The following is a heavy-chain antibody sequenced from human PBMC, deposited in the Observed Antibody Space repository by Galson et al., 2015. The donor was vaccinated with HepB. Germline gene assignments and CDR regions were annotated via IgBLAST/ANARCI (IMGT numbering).Heavy chain of an antibody. V-gene: IGHV1-69*13. J-gene: IGHJ5*02. CDR3: ARGGFDYCSSTSCYTGWFDP. CDR1: GGTFSSYA. D-gene: IGHD2-2*02. Sequence: SVKVSCKASGGTFSSYAISWVRQAPGQGLEWMGGIIPIFGTANYAQKFQGRVTITADESTSTAYMELSSLRSEDTAVYYCARGGFDYCSSTSCYTGWFDPWGQGTLVTVSS. CDR2: IIPIFGTA.